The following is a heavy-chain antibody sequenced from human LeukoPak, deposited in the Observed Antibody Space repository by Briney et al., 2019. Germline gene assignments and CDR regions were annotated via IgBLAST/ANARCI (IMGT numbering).Heavy chain of an antibody. J-gene: IGHJ4*02. V-gene: IGHV3-7*01. Sequence: PGGSLRLSCAASGFTFSSYWMSWIRQAPGKGLEWVANIKQDGSEKYYVDSVRGRFTISRDNAKNSLYLQMNSLRAEDTAVYYCARDPSTVVTPPDYWGQGTLLSVSS. CDR1: GFTFSSYW. CDR2: IKQDGSEK. CDR3: ARDPSTVVTPPDY. D-gene: IGHD4-17*01.